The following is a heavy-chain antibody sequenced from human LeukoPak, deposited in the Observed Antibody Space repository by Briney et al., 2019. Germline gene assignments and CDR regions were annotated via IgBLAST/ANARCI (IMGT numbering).Heavy chain of an antibody. V-gene: IGHV4-30-2*01. J-gene: IGHJ4*02. D-gene: IGHD3-10*01. CDR1: GASISRGGYS. Sequence: SQTLSLTCDVSGASISRGGYSWSWIRQPPGKGLEWIGYIYHSGSTYYNPSLKSRVTISMDRSKNQFSLKLSSVTAADTAVYYCARHLYGTGSPLDYWGQGILVTVSS. CDR2: IYHSGST. CDR3: ARHLYGTGSPLDY.